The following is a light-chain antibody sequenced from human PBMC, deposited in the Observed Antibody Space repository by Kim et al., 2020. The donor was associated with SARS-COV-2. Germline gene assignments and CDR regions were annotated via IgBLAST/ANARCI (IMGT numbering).Light chain of an antibody. CDR2: YDN. J-gene: IGLJ1*01. CDR3: HVWDSTSDHHV. V-gene: IGLV3-21*04. CDR1: KIGTKS. Sequence: SYELTQPPSVSVAPGKTATITCGGNKIGTKSVHWYQQRPDRAPVLVIYYDNDRPSGIPERVSGSNSGNTATLTISRVEVADEADYYCHVWDSTSDHHVFGAGTKSPS.